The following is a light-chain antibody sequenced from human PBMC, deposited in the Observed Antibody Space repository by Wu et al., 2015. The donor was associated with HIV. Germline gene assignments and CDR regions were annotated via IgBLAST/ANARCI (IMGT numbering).Light chain of an antibody. CDR1: QSLNSY. J-gene: IGKJ4*01. Sequence: EIVLTQSPATLSLSPGDRATLSCRSSQSLNSYLAWYQHKPGQGPRLVMYDTSKRATDIPARFSASASGTDYTLTISNLEPEDFAVYFCQQRTNYFVAFGGGTEGGDQT. V-gene: IGKV3-11*01. CDR2: DTS. CDR3: QQRTNYFVA.